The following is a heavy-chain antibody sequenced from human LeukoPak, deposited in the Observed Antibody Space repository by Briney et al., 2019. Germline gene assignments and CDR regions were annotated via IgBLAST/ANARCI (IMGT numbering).Heavy chain of an antibody. CDR1: GGSISSYY. Sequence: PSETLSLTCTVSGGSISSYYWSWIRQPPGKGLEWIGEINHSGSTNYNPSLKSRVTISVDTSKNQFSLKLSSVTAADTAVYYCARHGADYYGSGSYRWGQGTLVTVSS. CDR2: INHSGST. J-gene: IGHJ4*02. CDR3: ARHGADYYGSGSYR. V-gene: IGHV4-34*01. D-gene: IGHD3-10*01.